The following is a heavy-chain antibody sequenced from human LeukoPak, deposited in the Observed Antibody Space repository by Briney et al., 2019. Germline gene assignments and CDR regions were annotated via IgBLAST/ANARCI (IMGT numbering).Heavy chain of an antibody. D-gene: IGHD5-18*01. J-gene: IGHJ4*02. CDR1: GGSFSGYY. CDR2: INHSGST. V-gene: IGHV4-34*01. Sequence: SETLSLTCAVYGGSFSGYYWSWIRQPPGKGLEWIGEINHSGSTNYNPSLKSRVTISVDTSKNQFSLKLSSVTAADTAVYYCARQTWIQLWFLDYWGQGTLVTVSS. CDR3: ARQTWIQLWFLDY.